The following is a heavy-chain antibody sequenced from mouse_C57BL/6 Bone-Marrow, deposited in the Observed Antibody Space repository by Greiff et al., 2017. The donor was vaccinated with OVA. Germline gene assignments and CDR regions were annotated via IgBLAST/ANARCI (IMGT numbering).Heavy chain of an antibody. J-gene: IGHJ3*01. CDR2: IDPNSGGT. CDR3: ARGGTYYSNRGFAY. Sequence: QVQLKQPGAELVKPGASVKLSCKASGYTFTSYWMHWVKQRPGRGLEWIGRIDPNSGGTKYNEKFKSKATLTVDKPSSTAYMQLSSLTSEDSAVYYCARGGTYYSNRGFAYWGQGTLVTVSA. CDR1: GYTFTSYW. D-gene: IGHD2-5*01. V-gene: IGHV1-72*01.